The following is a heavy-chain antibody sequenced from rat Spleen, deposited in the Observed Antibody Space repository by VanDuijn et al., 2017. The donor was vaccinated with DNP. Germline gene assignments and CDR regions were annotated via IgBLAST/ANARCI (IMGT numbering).Heavy chain of an antibody. J-gene: IGHJ2*01. CDR1: GFTFSDYY. CDR3: SRWYGYFDC. CDR2: ISFEGSST. D-gene: IGHD1-4*01. Sequence: EVQLVESGGGLVQPGRSLKLSCAASGFTFSDYYMAWVRQAPKKGLEWVASISFEGSSTYYGDSMKGRFTISRDNAKSTLYLQMNSLRSEDTATYYCSRWYGYFDCWGQGVMVTVSS. V-gene: IGHV5-22*01.